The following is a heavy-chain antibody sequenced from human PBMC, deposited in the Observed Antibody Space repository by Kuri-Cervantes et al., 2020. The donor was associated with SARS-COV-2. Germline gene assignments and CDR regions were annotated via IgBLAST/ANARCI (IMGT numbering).Heavy chain of an antibody. D-gene: IGHD2-15*01. V-gene: IGHV3-74*01. Sequence: GESLKISCAASGFTFSSYWMHWVRQAPGKGLVWVSRINSDGSSTSYADSVKGRFTISRDNAKNTLYLQMNSLRAEDTAVYYCARDPPSPYCSGGSCRTDVWGQGTTVTVSS. CDR3: ARDPPSPYCSGGSCRTDV. J-gene: IGHJ6*02. CDR1: GFTFSSYW. CDR2: INSDGSST.